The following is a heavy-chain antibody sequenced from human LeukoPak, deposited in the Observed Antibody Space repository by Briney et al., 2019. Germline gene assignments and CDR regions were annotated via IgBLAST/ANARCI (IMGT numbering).Heavy chain of an antibody. CDR2: IYYSGST. CDR3: ARGSTSYGSRPLDY. Sequence: SETLSLTCTVSGGSISSSSYYWGWIRQPPGKGLEWIGSIYYSGSTYYNPSLKSRVTISVDTSKNQFSLKLSSVTAADTAVYYCARGSTSYGSRPLDYWGQGTLVTVSS. CDR1: GGSISSSSYY. V-gene: IGHV4-39*07. J-gene: IGHJ4*02. D-gene: IGHD5-18*01.